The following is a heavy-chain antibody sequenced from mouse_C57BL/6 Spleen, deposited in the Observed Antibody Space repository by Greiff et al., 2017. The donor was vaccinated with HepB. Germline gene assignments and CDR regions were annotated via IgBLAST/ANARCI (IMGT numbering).Heavy chain of an antibody. CDR3: ARKRAQAFDY. D-gene: IGHD3-2*02. V-gene: IGHV1-50*01. CDR2: IDPSDSYT. CDR1: GYTFTSYW. J-gene: IGHJ2*01. Sequence: QVQLQQPGAELVKPGASVKLSCKASGYTFTSYWMQWVKQRPGQGLEWIGEIDPSDSYTNYNQKFKGKATLTVDTSTSTAYMQLSSLTSEDSAVYYCARKRAQAFDYWGQGTTLTVSS.